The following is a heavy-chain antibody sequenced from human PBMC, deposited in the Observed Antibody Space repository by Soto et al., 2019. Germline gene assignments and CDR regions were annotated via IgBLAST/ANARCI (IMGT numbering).Heavy chain of an antibody. Sequence: QVQLVQSGAEVKKPGASVKVSCKASGYTFTSYYMHWLRQAPGQGLEWMGIINPSGGSTSYAHKFQGRVTMTRDTSTSTVYMELSSLRSEDTAVYYCARDNHDFWSGYYYGFDYMDVWGKGTTVTVSS. D-gene: IGHD3-3*01. V-gene: IGHV1-46*03. CDR3: ARDNHDFWSGYYYGFDYMDV. CDR2: INPSGGST. J-gene: IGHJ6*03. CDR1: GYTFTSYY.